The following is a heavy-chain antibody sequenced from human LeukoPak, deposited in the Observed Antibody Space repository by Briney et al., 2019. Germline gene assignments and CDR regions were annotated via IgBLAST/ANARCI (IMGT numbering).Heavy chain of an antibody. J-gene: IGHJ6*03. V-gene: IGHV1-18*01. CDR1: GYTFTSYG. CDR2: ISAYNGNT. CDR3: ARVGYSNYFYYYYYMDV. Sequence: WASVTVSCKASGYTFTSYGISWVRQAPGQGVEWMGWISAYNGNTNYAQKLQGRVTMTTDTSTSTAYMELRSLRSDDTAVYYCARVGYSNYFYYYYYMDVWGKGTTVTVSS. D-gene: IGHD4-11*01.